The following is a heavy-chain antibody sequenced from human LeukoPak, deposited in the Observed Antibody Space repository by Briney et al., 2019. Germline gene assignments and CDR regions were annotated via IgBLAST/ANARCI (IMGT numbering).Heavy chain of an antibody. D-gene: IGHD3-22*01. J-gene: IGHJ4*02. CDR2: ISYDGSNK. CDR1: GFTFSSYA. Sequence: NPGGSLRLSCAASGFTFSSYAMHWVRQAPGKGLEWVAVISYDGSNKYYADSVKGRFTISRDNAKNSLYLQMNSLRAEDTAVYYCASEGSSGYYGPPDYWGQGTLVTVSS. CDR3: ASEGSSGYYGPPDY. V-gene: IGHV3-30*04.